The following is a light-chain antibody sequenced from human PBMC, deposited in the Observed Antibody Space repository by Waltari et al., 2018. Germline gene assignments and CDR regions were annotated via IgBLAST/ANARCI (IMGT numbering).Light chain of an antibody. CDR1: SSNIGARYD. V-gene: IGLV1-40*01. J-gene: IGLJ2*01. CDR3: QSYDSSLSVL. CDR2: GNT. Sequence: QSVLTQPPSVSGAPGQSVTISCTGSSSNIGARYDVHWYQQVPGAAPKLLIYGNTNRPSGVPDRFSGSKSGTSASLAITGLQAEDDADYYCQSYDSSLSVLFGGGTKLTVL.